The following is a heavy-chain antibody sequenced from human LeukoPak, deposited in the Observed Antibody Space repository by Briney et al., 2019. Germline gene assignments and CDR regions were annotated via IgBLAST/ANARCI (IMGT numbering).Heavy chain of an antibody. V-gene: IGHV4-34*01. D-gene: IGHD3-16*02. Sequence: PSETLSLTCAVYGGSFSGYYWSWIRQPPGKGLEWIGEINHSGSTNYNPSLKSRVTISVDTSKNQSSLKLSSVTAADTAVYYCARGGGYDYVWGSYRATYYFDYWGQGTLVTVSS. CDR3: ARGGGYDYVWGSYRATYYFDY. J-gene: IGHJ4*02. CDR1: GGSFSGYY. CDR2: INHSGST.